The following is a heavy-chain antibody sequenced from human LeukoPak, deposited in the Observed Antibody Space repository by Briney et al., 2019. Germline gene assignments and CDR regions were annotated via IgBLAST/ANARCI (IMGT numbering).Heavy chain of an antibody. J-gene: IGHJ5*02. CDR1: GFTFSSYA. CDR2: ISYDGSNK. V-gene: IGHV3-30-3*01. Sequence: GGSLRLSCAASGFTFSSYAMHWVRQAPGKGLEWVAVISYDGSNKYYADSVKGRFTISRDNSKNTLYLQINSLRAEDTAVYYCARDLYFGGNSGGSWGQGTLVTVSS. CDR3: ARDLYFGGNSGGS. D-gene: IGHD4-23*01.